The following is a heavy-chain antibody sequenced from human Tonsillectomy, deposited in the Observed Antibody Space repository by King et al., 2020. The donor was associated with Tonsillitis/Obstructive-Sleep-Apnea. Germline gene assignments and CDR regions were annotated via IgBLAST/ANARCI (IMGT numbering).Heavy chain of an antibody. Sequence: VQLQESGPGLVKPSKTLSLICTVSGGSISSGGYYWSWIRQHPGKGLEWIGYMYYSGSTYYNPSLRSRVSISVDTSKNQFSLNLSSVTAADTAVYYCARGDWSSSSCHDYYSYGMDVWGQGTTVTVSS. V-gene: IGHV4-31*03. J-gene: IGHJ6*02. CDR1: GGSISSGGYY. CDR3: ARGDWSSSSCHDYYSYGMDV. D-gene: IGHD2-2*01. CDR2: MYYSGST.